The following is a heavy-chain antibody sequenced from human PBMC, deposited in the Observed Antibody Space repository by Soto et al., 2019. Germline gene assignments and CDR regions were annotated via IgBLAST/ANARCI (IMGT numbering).Heavy chain of an antibody. V-gene: IGHV3-23*01. CDR1: GFTLSSYF. J-gene: IGHJ4*02. D-gene: IGHD6-6*01. CDR3: AKGPEQLVHGVFDY. CDR2: IDGGGGGT. Sequence: LRLSCAASGFTLSSYFMSWVRRAPGKGLEWVSGIDGGGGGTYYADSVKGRFTISRDNSKNTLYLQMNSLRAEDTAVYYCAKGPEQLVHGVFDYWGQGTLVTVSS.